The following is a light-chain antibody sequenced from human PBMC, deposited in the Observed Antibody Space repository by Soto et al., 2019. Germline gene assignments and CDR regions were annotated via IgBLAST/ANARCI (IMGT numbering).Light chain of an antibody. CDR3: QQYNNWPLT. Sequence: ERATLSCRASQSVSVNLAWYQQKPGQAPRLLIYGASTRATGIPARFSGSGSGTELTLTISTLQSEDFAVYYCQQYNNWPLTFGGGTKVDI. J-gene: IGKJ4*01. V-gene: IGKV3-15*01. CDR2: GAS. CDR1: QSVSVN.